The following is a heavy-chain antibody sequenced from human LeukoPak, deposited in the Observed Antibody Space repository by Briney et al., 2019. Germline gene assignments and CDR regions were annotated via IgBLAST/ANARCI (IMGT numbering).Heavy chain of an antibody. Sequence: GGSLRLSCIASGFTFSTYWMSWVRQAPGKGLEWVASITEDGNEKYPVDSVKGRFTISRDNAKNSLYLQVSGLRAEDTAVYYCAREDIAVTFADFDCWGQGTLVTVSS. CDR3: AREDIAVTFADFDC. CDR1: GFTFSTYW. D-gene: IGHD6-19*01. CDR2: ITEDGNEK. J-gene: IGHJ4*02. V-gene: IGHV3-7*03.